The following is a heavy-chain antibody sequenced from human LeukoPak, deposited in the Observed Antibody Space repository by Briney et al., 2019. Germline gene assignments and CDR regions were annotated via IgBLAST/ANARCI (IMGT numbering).Heavy chain of an antibody. CDR1: GFTVSSSY. CDR2: IYSSGTT. V-gene: IGHV3-53*01. Sequence: GGSLRLSCAASGFTVSSSYMNWVRQAPGKGLEWVSVIYSSGTTYYADSVKGRFTISRDNAKNTVYLQMNNLRVEDTAVYYCARDPGIVGPARAVVWGQGTLVTVSS. D-gene: IGHD1-26*01. J-gene: IGHJ4*02. CDR3: ARDPGIVGPARAVV.